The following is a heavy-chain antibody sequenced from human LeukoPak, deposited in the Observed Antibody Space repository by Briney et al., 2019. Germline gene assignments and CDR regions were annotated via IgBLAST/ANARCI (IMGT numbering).Heavy chain of an antibody. Sequence: SSETLSLTCAVYGGSIPGYYWSWIRQTPGRGLEWVGEIHYTGATSYNPSLKSRATISTDTSKNQFSLRLSSVTAADTAVYYCARGNILTGYCFDFWGQGALVTVSS. CDR3: ARGNILTGYCFDF. D-gene: IGHD3-9*01. V-gene: IGHV4-34*01. J-gene: IGHJ4*02. CDR2: IHYTGAT. CDR1: GGSIPGYY.